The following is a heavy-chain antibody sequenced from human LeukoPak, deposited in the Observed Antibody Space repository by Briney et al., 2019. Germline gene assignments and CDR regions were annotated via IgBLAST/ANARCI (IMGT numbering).Heavy chain of an antibody. Sequence: GRSLRLSCAASGFTFSSYAMHWVRQAPGKGLEWVSSISSSSSYIYYADSVKGRFTISRDNAKNSLYLQMNSLRAEDTAVYYCARDPGIAVGAPYYFDYWGQGTLVTVSS. CDR1: GFTFSSYA. D-gene: IGHD6-19*01. CDR2: ISSSSSYI. CDR3: ARDPGIAVGAPYYFDY. V-gene: IGHV3-21*01. J-gene: IGHJ4*02.